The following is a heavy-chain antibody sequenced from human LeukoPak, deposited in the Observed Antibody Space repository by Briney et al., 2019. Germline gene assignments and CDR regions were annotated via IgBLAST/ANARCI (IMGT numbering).Heavy chain of an antibody. CDR1: GFTVSSNY. Sequence: GGSLRLSCAASGFTVSSNYVSWVRQAPGKGLEWVSVIYSGGSTYYADSVKGRFTISRDNSKNTLYLQMNSLRAEDTAVYYCAKLGTDYYFDYWGQGILVTVSS. CDR2: IYSGGST. V-gene: IGHV3-53*01. CDR3: AKLGTDYYFDY. J-gene: IGHJ4*02. D-gene: IGHD3/OR15-3a*01.